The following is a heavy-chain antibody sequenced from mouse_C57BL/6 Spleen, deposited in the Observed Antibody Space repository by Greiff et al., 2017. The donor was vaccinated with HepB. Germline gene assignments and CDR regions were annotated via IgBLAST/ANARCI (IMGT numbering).Heavy chain of an antibody. CDR3: ARPYGNSYAMDY. V-gene: IGHV5-12*01. CDR2: ISNGGGST. D-gene: IGHD2-1*01. J-gene: IGHJ4*01. Sequence: EVQGVESGGGLVQPGGSLKLSCAASGFTFSDYYMYWVRQTPEKRLEWVAYISNGGGSTYYPDTVKGRFTISRDNAKNTLYLQVSRLKSEDTAMYYCARPYGNSYAMDYWGQGTSVTVSS. CDR1: GFTFSDYY.